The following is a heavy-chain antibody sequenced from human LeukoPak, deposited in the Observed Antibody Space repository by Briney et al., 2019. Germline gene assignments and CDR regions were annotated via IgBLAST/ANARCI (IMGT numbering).Heavy chain of an antibody. V-gene: IGHV3-7*01. J-gene: IGHJ4*02. D-gene: IGHD2-15*01. Sequence: GGSLRLPCAAYGFTFSNSWMTWVRQAPGKDLEWVATINPDGSKVAYVGSVKGRFTISRDNTKNSVYLQMSSLRVEETGVFYRARDRGYSSFDYWGQGALVAVSS. CDR3: ARDRGYSSFDY. CDR2: INPDGSKV. CDR1: GFTFSNSW.